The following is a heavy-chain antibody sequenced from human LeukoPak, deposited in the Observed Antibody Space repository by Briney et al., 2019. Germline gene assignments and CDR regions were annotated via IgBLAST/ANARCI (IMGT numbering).Heavy chain of an antibody. CDR2: INPNSGGT. J-gene: IGHJ6*02. V-gene: IGHV1-2*02. CDR1: GYTFTAHY. CDR3: ASQPLSYYDILTGDYYYYYGMDV. Sequence: AASVKVSCRASGYTFTAHYIHWVRQAPGQGLEWMGWINPNSGGTNYAQKFQGRVTMTRDTSISTAYMELSRLRSDDTAVYYCASQPLSYYDILTGDYYYYYGMDVWGQGTTVTVSS. D-gene: IGHD3-9*01.